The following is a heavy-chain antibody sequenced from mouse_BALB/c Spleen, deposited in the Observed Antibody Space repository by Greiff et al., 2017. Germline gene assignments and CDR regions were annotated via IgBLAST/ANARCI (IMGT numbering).Heavy chain of an antibody. J-gene: IGHJ1*01. CDR1: GYTFTSYV. V-gene: IGHV1-14*01. CDR3: ARRRDYGYDWYFDV. D-gene: IGHD2-2*01. CDR2: INPYNDGT. Sequence: VQLKQSGPELVKPGASVKMSCKASGYTFTSYVMHWVKQKPGQGLEWFGYINPYNDGTKYNEKFKGKATLTSDKSSSTAYMELSSLTSEDSAVYYCARRRDYGYDWYFDVWGAGTTVTVSS.